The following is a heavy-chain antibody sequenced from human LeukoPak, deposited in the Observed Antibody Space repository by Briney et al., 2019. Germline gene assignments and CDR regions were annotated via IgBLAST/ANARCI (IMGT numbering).Heavy chain of an antibody. J-gene: IGHJ6*02. D-gene: IGHD6-13*01. Sequence: ASVKVSCKASGYTFTSYGISWVRQAPGQGLEWMGWISAYNGNTNYAQKLQGRVTMTTDTSTSTAYMELRSLRSDDTAVYYCARYDSRWSYYYFGMDVWGQGTTVTVSS. CDR1: GYTFTSYG. V-gene: IGHV1-18*01. CDR3: ARYDSRWSYYYFGMDV. CDR2: ISAYNGNT.